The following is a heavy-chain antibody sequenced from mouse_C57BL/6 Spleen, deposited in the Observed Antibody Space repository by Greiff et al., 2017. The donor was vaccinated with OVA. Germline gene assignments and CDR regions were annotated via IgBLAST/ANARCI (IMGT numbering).Heavy chain of an antibody. V-gene: IGHV5-17*01. CDR2: ISSGSSTI. Sequence: EVKLMESGGGLVKPGGSLKLSCAASGFTFSDYGMHWVRQAPEKGLEWVAYISSGSSTIYYADTVKGRFTISRDNAKNTLFLQMTSLRSEDTAMYYCARPVTTYYAMDYWGQGTSVTVSS. CDR3: ARPVTTYYAMDY. J-gene: IGHJ4*01. CDR1: GFTFSDYG. D-gene: IGHD1-1*01.